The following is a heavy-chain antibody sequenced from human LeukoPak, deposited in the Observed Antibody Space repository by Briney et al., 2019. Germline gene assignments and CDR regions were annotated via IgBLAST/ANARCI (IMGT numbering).Heavy chain of an antibody. J-gene: IGHJ4*02. D-gene: IGHD5-24*01. CDR3: ARHQGWLQWEY. CDR2: IYAAET. Sequence: PSETLSLTCTVSDYSISSGYGYYWGWIRQSAGKGLEWIGRIYAAETDFNPSLKSRLTMSIDTSKNQFSLKLRSVTAADTAVYYCARHQGWLQWEYWGQGTLVTVSS. V-gene: IGHV4-61*02. CDR1: DYSISSGYGYY.